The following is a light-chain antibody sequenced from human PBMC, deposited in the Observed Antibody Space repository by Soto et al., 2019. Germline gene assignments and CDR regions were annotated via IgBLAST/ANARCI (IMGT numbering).Light chain of an antibody. J-gene: IGKJ2*01. Sequence: EIVLTQSPDTLSVSPGERVTLSCRASQSISSNLAWHQQKPGQAPRLLIYNEVVRATGIPARFSGSGSGTEFPLTLSSLQSEDFAVYYCQQYDDWPRTFGQGTKLEIK. CDR2: NEV. V-gene: IGKV3-15*01. CDR1: QSISSN. CDR3: QQYDDWPRT.